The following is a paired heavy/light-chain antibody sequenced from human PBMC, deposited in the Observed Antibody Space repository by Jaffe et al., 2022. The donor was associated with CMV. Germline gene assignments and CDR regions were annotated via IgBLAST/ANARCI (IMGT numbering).Heavy chain of an antibody. CDR1: GYTFTNYY. Sequence: QVHLVQSGAEVKKPGASMNVSCKASGYTFTNYYIHWVRQAPGQGLEWMGIINPSGGSTTYAQKFQGRVTMTRDTSTSTVYVELSSLRSEDTAVYYCARTWGDPLEIGVDFFDNWGRGTLVTVSS. CDR2: INPSGGST. V-gene: IGHV1-46*01. CDR3: ARTWGDPLEIGVDFFDN. D-gene: IGHD2-8*01. J-gene: IGHJ4*02.
Light chain of an antibody. Sequence: SYDLTQPPSVSVSPGQTASITCSGDKLGDKYASWYRQKPGQSPVVVIYQDSKRPSGIPERFSGSNSGNTATLTISGTQATDEADYYCQAWDSSVVVFGGGTKLTVL. CDR3: QAWDSSVVV. V-gene: IGLV3-1*01. CDR2: QDS. J-gene: IGLJ2*01. CDR1: KLGDKY.